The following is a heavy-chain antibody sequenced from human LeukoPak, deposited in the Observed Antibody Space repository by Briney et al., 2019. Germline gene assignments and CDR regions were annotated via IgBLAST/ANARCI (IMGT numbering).Heavy chain of an antibody. J-gene: IGHJ4*02. D-gene: IGHD7-27*01. V-gene: IGHV3-33*06. CDR1: GFPFSSYG. CDR2: IWSVGGAE. CDR3: AKDGGLWVSAHWGDS. Sequence: GGSLRLSCVASGFPFSSYGMHWVRQAPGKGLEWVAVIWSVGGAEYYADSVKGRFTVSRDNSKNTLFLQMNSLRAEDTAVYYCAKDGGLWVSAHWGDSWGRGTLVTVSS.